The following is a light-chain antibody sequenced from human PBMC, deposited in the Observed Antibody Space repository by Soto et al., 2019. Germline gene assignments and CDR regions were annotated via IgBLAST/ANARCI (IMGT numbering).Light chain of an antibody. V-gene: IGLV2-11*01. Sequence: QSALTQPRSVSGSPGQSVTISCTGTSSDVGAYNYVSWYQQHPGKAPKLMLYDVTERPSGVPDRFSGSKSGNTASLTISGLQAEDEADYYCCSYAGNYVVFGGGTKLTVL. CDR2: DVT. J-gene: IGLJ2*01. CDR1: SSDVGAYNY. CDR3: CSYAGNYVV.